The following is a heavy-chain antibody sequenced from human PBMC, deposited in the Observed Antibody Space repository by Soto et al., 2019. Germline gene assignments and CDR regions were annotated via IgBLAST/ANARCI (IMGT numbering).Heavy chain of an antibody. J-gene: IGHJ4*02. V-gene: IGHV3-48*01. CDR1: GFTFSSYS. Sequence: PGGSLRLSCAASGFTFSSYSMNWVRQAPGEGLEWVSGISSSSSTIYYADSVKGRFTISRDNSKNTVYLQMNSLRGEDTAVYYCAKDRMPVSGTLFDFWGQGILVTVSS. CDR3: AKDRMPVSGTLFDF. D-gene: IGHD6-19*01. CDR2: ISSSSSTI.